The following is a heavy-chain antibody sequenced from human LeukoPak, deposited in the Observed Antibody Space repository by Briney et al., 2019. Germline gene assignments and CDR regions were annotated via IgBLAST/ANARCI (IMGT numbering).Heavy chain of an antibody. Sequence: GGSLRLSCAASGFTFSSYAMSWVRQAPGKGLEWVSSISGNGGSTYYADSVKGRFTISRDNSKNALYLQMNSLRAEDTAVYYCAKVAWYYDSSGCLDYWGQGTLVTVSS. CDR3: AKVAWYYDSSGCLDY. V-gene: IGHV3-23*01. CDR1: GFTFSSYA. D-gene: IGHD3-22*01. CDR2: ISGNGGST. J-gene: IGHJ4*02.